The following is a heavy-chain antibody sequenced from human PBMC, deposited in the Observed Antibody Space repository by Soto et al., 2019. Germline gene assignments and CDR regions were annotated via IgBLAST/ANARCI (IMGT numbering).Heavy chain of an antibody. CDR1: GGSISSYY. CDR3: ATGRVLYGSEY. V-gene: IGHV4-59*03. D-gene: IGHD3-10*01. CDR2: IYHTESTTY. J-gene: IGHJ4*02. Sequence: QVQLQESGPGLVKPSETLSLTCTVSGGSISSYYWSWIRQPPGRGLQWIGYIYHTESTTYNYNPSLKSRVTISLDTSKNRFSLKLASVTAADTAVYYCATGRVLYGSEYWGQGTLVTVSS.